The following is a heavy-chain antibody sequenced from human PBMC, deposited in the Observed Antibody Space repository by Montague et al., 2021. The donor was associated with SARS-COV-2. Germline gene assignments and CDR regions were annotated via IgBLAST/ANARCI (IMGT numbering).Heavy chain of an antibody. CDR3: ARLIGSGWTDAFDF. CDR1: GDSVNTNQ. Sequence: SETLSLTCVVSGDSVNTNQWTWVRQPPRKGLEWIGHVFYTGSTKYNPSLESRVTISIDTSKNQFALRLNSVSAADTAIYYCARLIGSGWTDAFDFWGQGTMVTVSS. J-gene: IGHJ3*01. V-gene: IGHV4-59*02. CDR2: VFYTGST. D-gene: IGHD6-19*01.